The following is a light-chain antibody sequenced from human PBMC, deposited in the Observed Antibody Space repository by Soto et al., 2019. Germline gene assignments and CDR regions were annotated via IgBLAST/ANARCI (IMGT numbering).Light chain of an antibody. CDR3: QQRSTWPLT. V-gene: IGKV3-11*01. CDR2: DTF. Sequence: EIVMTQSPATLSVPPGERVILSCRASPLISNDLAWYQQKPGQAPRLIIYDTFNRASGVPDTFSGSGSGTVFTLTVSNVAPDDSAIYYCQQRSTWPLTFGGGTKVDIK. J-gene: IGKJ4*01. CDR1: PLISND.